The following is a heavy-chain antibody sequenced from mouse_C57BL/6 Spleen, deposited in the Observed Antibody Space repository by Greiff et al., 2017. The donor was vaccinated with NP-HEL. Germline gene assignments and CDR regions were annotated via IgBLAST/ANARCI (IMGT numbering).Heavy chain of an antibody. CDR1: GFNIKDYY. CDR3: ARGEGQLRLFDY. J-gene: IGHJ2*01. Sequence: EVQLQQSGAELVKPGASVKLSCTASGFNIKDYYMHWVKQRTEQGLEWIGRIDPEDGDTKYAPKFQGKATIPADTSSNTAYLQLSSLTSEDTAVYYCARGEGQLRLFDYWGQGTTLTVSS. V-gene: IGHV14-2*01. CDR2: IDPEDGDT. D-gene: IGHD3-2*02.